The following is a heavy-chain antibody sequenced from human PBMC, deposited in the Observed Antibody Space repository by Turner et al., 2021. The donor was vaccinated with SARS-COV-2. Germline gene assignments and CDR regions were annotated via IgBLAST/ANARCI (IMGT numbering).Heavy chain of an antibody. J-gene: IGHJ4*02. V-gene: IGHV3-30*18. CDR1: GFTFSSYG. Sequence: QVQLVESGGGVVHPGRSLRLSCASSGFTFSSYGMHWVRQAPGKGLEWGAVTSYDGSNKYYADSVKGRFTISRDNSKNTLYLQMNSRRAEDTAVYYCAKQQGLYSNPMYYFDYWGQGTLVTVSS. CDR2: TSYDGSNK. CDR3: AKQQGLYSNPMYYFDY. D-gene: IGHD4-4*01.